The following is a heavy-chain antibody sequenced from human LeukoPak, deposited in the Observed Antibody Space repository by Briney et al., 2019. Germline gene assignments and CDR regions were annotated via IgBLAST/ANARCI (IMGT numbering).Heavy chain of an antibody. Sequence: GGSLRLSCAASGFTFSSYAMYWVRQAPGKGLEWVAVISGSGGSTYYADSVKGRFAISRDNSKNTLFLQMNSLRAEDTAVYYCAKDIEGATPDGIFDYWGQGTLVTVSS. CDR1: GFTFSSYA. V-gene: IGHV3-23*01. D-gene: IGHD1-26*01. CDR2: ISGSGGST. J-gene: IGHJ4*02. CDR3: AKDIEGATPDGIFDY.